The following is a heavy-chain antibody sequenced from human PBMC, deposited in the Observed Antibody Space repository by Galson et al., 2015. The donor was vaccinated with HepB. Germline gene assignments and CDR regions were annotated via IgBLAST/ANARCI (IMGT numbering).Heavy chain of an antibody. CDR1: GFTLSSYA. V-gene: IGHV3-23*01. CDR3: AKARPHNYFDY. CDR2: INDSGFST. Sequence: SLRLSCAASGFTLSSYAMSWVRQAPGKGLEWVSAINDSGFSTYYADSVKGRFTISRDTSTNTLYLQMNSLRADDTAVYYCAKARPHNYFDYWGQGTLVTVSP. J-gene: IGHJ4*02.